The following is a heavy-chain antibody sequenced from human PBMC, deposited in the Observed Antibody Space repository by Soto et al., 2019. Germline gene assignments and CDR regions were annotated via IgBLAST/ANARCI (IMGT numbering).Heavy chain of an antibody. CDR1: GGTFSPYT. D-gene: IGHD3-10*01. CDR2: IIPFHGVT. V-gene: IGHV1-69*02. J-gene: IGHJ4*02. CDR3: TRGSEITVSTWSFGGF. Sequence: QVQLVQSGAEVKQPGSSVKVSCKASGGTFSPYTINWVRQAPGQGLEWMGRIIPFHGVTNYAQKFQARVTITADKSTSKDYMELSGLTFQDTAMYYCTRGSEITVSTWSFGGFWGRGTLVTVSS.